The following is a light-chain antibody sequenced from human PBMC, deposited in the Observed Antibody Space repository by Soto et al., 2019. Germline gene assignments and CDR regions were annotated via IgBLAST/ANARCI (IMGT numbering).Light chain of an antibody. CDR1: SSDVGGHNF. CDR3: SSYTRSNTYV. J-gene: IGLJ1*01. V-gene: IGLV2-14*01. Sequence: QSALTQPASVSGSPGQSITISCTGTSSDVGGHNFVSWYQQHPGKASKLMIYDVSNRPSGVSNRFSGSKSGNTASLTISGLQAEDEADYSCSSYTRSNTYVFGTGTKLTVL. CDR2: DVS.